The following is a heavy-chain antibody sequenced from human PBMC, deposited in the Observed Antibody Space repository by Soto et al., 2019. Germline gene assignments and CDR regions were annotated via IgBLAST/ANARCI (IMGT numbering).Heavy chain of an antibody. CDR1: GFNFNIST. CDR3: ARVYGL. Sequence: EVFLVESGGGLVKPGGSLRISCAASGFNFNISTMNCVRQAPGKGLEWVSSISSAGTYTYYADSLKGRFTISRDNSKNSLFQHMSRLRAEDTALYFCARVYGLWGQGTMVTVSS. J-gene: IGHJ3*01. V-gene: IGHV3-21*06. CDR2: ISSAGTYT. D-gene: IGHD4-17*01.